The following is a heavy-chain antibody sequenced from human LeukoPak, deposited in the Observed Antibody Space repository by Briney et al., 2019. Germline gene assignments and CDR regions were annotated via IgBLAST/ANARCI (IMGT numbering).Heavy chain of an antibody. V-gene: IGHV3-21*01. Sequence: GGSLRLSCAASGFTFSSYSMNWVRQAPGKGLEWVSFISSSSSYIYYADSVKGRFTISRDNAKNSLYLLMNSLRAEDTAVYYCARGWEGYLDYWGQGTLVTVSS. CDR1: GFTFSSYS. CDR2: ISSSSSYI. D-gene: IGHD1-26*01. CDR3: ARGWEGYLDY. J-gene: IGHJ4*02.